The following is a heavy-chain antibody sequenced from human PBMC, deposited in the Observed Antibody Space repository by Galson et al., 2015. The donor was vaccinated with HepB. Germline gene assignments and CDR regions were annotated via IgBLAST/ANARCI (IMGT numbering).Heavy chain of an antibody. J-gene: IGHJ4*02. V-gene: IGHV3-23*01. Sequence: SLRLSCAASGFSFTSYAMTWVRQAPGKGLEWVSAISGRGSSTYYADSVKGRFTISRDNSKNTLYLQMNSLRAEDTAVYYCAKDGEMNHCDSSGYYYVDWGQGTLVTVSS. CDR3: AKDGEMNHCDSSGYYYVD. CDR1: GFSFTSYA. D-gene: IGHD3-22*01. CDR2: ISGRGSST.